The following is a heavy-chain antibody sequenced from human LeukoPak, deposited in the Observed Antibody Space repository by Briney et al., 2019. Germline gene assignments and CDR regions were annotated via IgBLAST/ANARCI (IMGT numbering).Heavy chain of an antibody. D-gene: IGHD4-11*01. J-gene: IGHJ6*02. V-gene: IGHV3-66*04. CDR3: ARPVYSNHYAMDV. CDR1: GFTVSSNY. Sequence: TGGSLRLSCAASGFTVSSNYMSWVRHAPGKGLEWVSVIYSDGNTYYADSVKDRFTVSRDNSKNTFYLQMNSLRAEDTAVYYCARPVYSNHYAMDVWGQGTTVTVSS. CDR2: IYSDGNT.